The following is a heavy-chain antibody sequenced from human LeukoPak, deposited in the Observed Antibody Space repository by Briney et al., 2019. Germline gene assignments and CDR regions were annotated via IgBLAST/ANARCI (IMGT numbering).Heavy chain of an antibody. Sequence: PSETLSLTCTVSGGSISSHCWSWIRQPPGKGLEWIGYIYYSGSTNYNPSLKSRVTISVDTSKNQFSLKLSSVTAADTAVYYCARGITIFADNWFDPWGQGTLVTVSS. J-gene: IGHJ5*02. CDR3: ARGITIFADNWFDP. CDR2: IYYSGST. D-gene: IGHD3-3*01. V-gene: IGHV4-59*11. CDR1: GGSISSHC.